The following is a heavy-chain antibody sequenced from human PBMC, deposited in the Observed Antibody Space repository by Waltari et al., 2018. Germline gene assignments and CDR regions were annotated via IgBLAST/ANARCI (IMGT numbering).Heavy chain of an antibody. CDR2: ISAYNGNT. J-gene: IGHJ4*02. Sequence: GLEWMGWISAYNGNTNYAQKLQGRVTMTTDTSTSTAYMELRSLRSDDTAVYYCARDLFDFWSANPSYYFDYWGQGTLVTVSS. V-gene: IGHV1-18*01. CDR3: ARDLFDFWSANPSYYFDY. D-gene: IGHD3-3*01.